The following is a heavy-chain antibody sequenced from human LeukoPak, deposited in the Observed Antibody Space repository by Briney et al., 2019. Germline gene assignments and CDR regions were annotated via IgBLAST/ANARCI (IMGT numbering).Heavy chain of an antibody. D-gene: IGHD2-2*02. J-gene: IGHJ4*02. CDR3: ASMRYCSSTSCYTHFYY. CDR2: IYHSGST. V-gene: IGHV4-38-2*02. Sequence: PSETLSLTCTVSGYSISSGYYCGWIQQPPGKVLEWIGIIYHSGSTYYNQSLKSRVTISVDTAKNQFSLKLSSVTAADTAVYYCASMRYCSSTSCYTHFYYWGQGTLVTVSS. CDR1: GYSISSGYY.